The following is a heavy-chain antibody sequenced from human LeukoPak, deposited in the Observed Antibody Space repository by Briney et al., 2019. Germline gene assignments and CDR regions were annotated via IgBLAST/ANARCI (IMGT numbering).Heavy chain of an antibody. Sequence: GGSLRLSCAASGFTVSSNYMTWVRQAPGKGLEWVSVIYSGGSTYYADSVKGRFTISRDNSKNTLYLQMNSLRAEDTAVYYCARDTVAAAGTYFDYWGQGTLVTVSS. J-gene: IGHJ4*02. D-gene: IGHD6-13*01. CDR2: IYSGGST. CDR1: GFTVSSNY. V-gene: IGHV3-53*01. CDR3: ARDTVAAAGTYFDY.